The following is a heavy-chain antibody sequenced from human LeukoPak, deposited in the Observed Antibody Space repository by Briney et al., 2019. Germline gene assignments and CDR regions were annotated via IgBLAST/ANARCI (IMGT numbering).Heavy chain of an antibody. CDR2: ISGDGDKT. CDR1: GFTLYDSD. CDR3: AKGVRSGTYYNCFDP. Sequence: GGSLRLSCVASGFTLYDSDLHWVRQAPGKGLERMSLISGDGDKTYYADSVKGRFTISRDTSTNSLYLQMSSLRAEDTAFYYCAKGVRSGTYYNCFDPWGQGTLVTVSS. V-gene: IGHV3-43*02. J-gene: IGHJ5*02. D-gene: IGHD1-26*01.